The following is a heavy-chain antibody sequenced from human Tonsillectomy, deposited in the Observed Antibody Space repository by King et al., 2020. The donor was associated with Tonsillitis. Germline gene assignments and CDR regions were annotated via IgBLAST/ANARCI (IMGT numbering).Heavy chain of an antibody. CDR2: IYPGDSVP. Sequence: QLVQSGAEVKKPGESLKISCKGSGYSFTSYWIGWVRQMPGKGLEWMGIIYPGDSVPRYSPSFQGQVTISADKSISTAYLQWSSLKASDTAMYYCARLKDAVVVPAAIGRGGYMDVWGKGTTVTVSS. D-gene: IGHD2-2*01. CDR1: GYSFTSYW. J-gene: IGHJ6*03. V-gene: IGHV5-51*03. CDR3: ARLKDAVVVPAAIGRGGYMDV.